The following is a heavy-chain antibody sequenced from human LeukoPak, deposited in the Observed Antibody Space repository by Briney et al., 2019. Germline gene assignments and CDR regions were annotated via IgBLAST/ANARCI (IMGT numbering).Heavy chain of an antibody. CDR1: GGSISSSSYY. CDR2: IYYSGST. Sequence: SETLSLTCTVSGGSISSSSYYWGWIRQPPGKGLEYIGNIYYSGSTYYNPSLKSRVTISLHTSKNQFSLKLSSVTAADTAVYYCARGGYSYGLFDYWGQGTLLTVSS. CDR3: ARGGYSYGLFDY. V-gene: IGHV4-39*07. J-gene: IGHJ4*02. D-gene: IGHD5-18*01.